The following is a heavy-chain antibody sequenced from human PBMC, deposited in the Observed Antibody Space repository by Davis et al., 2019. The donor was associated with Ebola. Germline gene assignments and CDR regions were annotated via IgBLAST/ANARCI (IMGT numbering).Heavy chain of an antibody. Sequence: SCKASGYTFTSYAIHWVRQAPGKGLEWVAVISYDGSNKYYADSVKGRFTISRDNSKNTLYLQMNSLRDEDTAVYYCARIWGGYYYYYYGMDVWGQGTTVTVSS. D-gene: IGHD3-3*01. V-gene: IGHV3-30*04. J-gene: IGHJ6*02. CDR1: GYTFTSYA. CDR3: ARIWGGYYYYYYGMDV. CDR2: ISYDGSNK.